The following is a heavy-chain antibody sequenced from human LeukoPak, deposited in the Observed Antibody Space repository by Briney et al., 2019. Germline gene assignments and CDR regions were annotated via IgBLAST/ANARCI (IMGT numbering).Heavy chain of an antibody. J-gene: IGHJ4*02. V-gene: IGHV4-59*06. CDR1: GGSISSYY. Sequence: PSETLSLTCTVSGGSISSYYWSWIRQPPGKGLEWIGYIYYSGSTYYNPSLKSRVTISVDTSKNQFSLKLSSVTAADTAVYYCARGQSIAAAGLDYWGQGTLVTVSS. CDR3: ARGQSIAAAGLDY. CDR2: IYYSGST. D-gene: IGHD6-13*01.